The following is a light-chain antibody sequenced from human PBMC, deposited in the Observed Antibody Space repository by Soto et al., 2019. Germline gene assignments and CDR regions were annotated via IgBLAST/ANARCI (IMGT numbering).Light chain of an antibody. Sequence: DIVLTQSPATLSLSPGDRVTLSCGASQSVVGGYFAWYQQKPGLAPRLIIYDTSIRASGIPDRISGSGSGTHSTLTISRLEPEDFAVYYCQQYGSSPSFGQGTKVEIK. V-gene: IGKV3D-20*01. CDR3: QQYGSSPS. CDR2: DTS. CDR1: QSVVGGY. J-gene: IGKJ1*01.